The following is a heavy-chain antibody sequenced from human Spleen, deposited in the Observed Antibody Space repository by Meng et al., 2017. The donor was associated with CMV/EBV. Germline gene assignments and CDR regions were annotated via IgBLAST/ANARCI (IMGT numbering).Heavy chain of an antibody. CDR3: ARTIRASSSGWFDP. CDR2: INHRAAT. D-gene: IGHD6-6*01. J-gene: IGHJ5*02. V-gene: IGHV4-34*01. CDR1: NVSLTGFY. Sequence: VVHNVSLTGFYWSWIRQPPGKGLEWIGEINHRAATNYNPSLPGRVTMSVDTSTNHFSLRLSSVTAADAAVYYCARTIRASSSGWFDPWGQGTLVTVSS.